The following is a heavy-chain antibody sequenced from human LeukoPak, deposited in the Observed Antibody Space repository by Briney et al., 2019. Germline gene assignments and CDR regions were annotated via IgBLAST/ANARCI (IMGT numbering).Heavy chain of an antibody. V-gene: IGHV3-30-3*01. CDR2: ISYDGSNK. CDR3: AIVGAGY. J-gene: IGHJ4*02. CDR1: GFTFSSYA. Sequence: AGGSLRLSCAASGFTFSSYAMHWVRQAPGKGLEWVAVISYDGSNKYYADSVKGRFTISRDNSKNTLYLQMNSPRAEDTAVYYCAIVGAGYWGQGTLVTVSS. D-gene: IGHD1-26*01.